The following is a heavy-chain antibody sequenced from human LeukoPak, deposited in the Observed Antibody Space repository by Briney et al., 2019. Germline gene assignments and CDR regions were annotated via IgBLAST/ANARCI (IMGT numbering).Heavy chain of an antibody. J-gene: IGHJ5*02. CDR2: INHSGST. D-gene: IGHD2-15*01. CDR3: ARQCSGGSCRGDIGGWFDP. Sequence: SETLSLTCAVYGGSFSGYYWSWIRQPPGKGLEWIGEINHSGSTNYNPSLKSRVTISVDTSKNQFSLKLSSVTAADTAVYYCARQCSGGSCRGDIGGWFDPWGQETLVTVSS. CDR1: GGSFSGYY. V-gene: IGHV4-34*01.